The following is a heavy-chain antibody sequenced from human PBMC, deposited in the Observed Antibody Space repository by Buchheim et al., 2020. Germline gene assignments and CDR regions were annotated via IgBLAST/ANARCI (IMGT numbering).Heavy chain of an antibody. Sequence: QVQLQESGPGLVKPSQTLSLTCTVSGGSISSGSYYWSWIRQPAGKGLEWIGRIYTSVSTNYNPSLKSRVTISVDTSKNQFSLKLSSVTAADTAVYYCARSEYCSGGSCRYYYYGMDVWGQGTT. CDR2: IYTSVST. CDR3: ARSEYCSGGSCRYYYYGMDV. J-gene: IGHJ6*02. D-gene: IGHD2-15*01. V-gene: IGHV4-61*02. CDR1: GGSISSGSYY.